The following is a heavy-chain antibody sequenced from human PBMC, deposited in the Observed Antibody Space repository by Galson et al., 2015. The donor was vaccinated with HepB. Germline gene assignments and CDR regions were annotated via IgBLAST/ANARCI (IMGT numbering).Heavy chain of an antibody. J-gene: IGHJ4*02. D-gene: IGHD3-16*02. CDR3: ARESPTPPYDYVWGSYRLTHFDY. CDR2: ISSSSSYI. V-gene: IGHV3-21*01. CDR1: GFTFSSYS. Sequence: SLRLSCAASGFTFSSYSMNWVRQAPGKGLEWVSSISSSSSYIYYADSVKGRFTISRDNAKNSLYLQMNSLRAEDTAVYYCARESPTPPYDYVWGSYRLTHFDYWGQGTLVTVSS.